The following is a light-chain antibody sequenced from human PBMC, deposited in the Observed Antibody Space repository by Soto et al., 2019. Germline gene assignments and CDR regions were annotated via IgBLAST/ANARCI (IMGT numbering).Light chain of an antibody. CDR2: TAS. CDR1: QGISSY. V-gene: IGKV1-9*01. Sequence: DIQLTQSPSFLSASVGDRVTITCRASQGISSYLAWYQQKPGKAPKLLISTASTLQSGVPSRFSGSGSGTEFTLTISSLQPDDFATYYCQQYETFSGTFGPGTKVDIK. J-gene: IGKJ1*01. CDR3: QQYETFSGT.